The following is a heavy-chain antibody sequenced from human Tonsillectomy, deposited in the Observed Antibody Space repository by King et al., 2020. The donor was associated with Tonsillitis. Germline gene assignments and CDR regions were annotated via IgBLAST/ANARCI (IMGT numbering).Heavy chain of an antibody. CDR2: IDYGGSET. V-gene: IGHV3-7*01. J-gene: IGHJ4*02. CDR3: ARSDEIGTVDY. Sequence: VQLVESGGGLVQPGGSLSLSCAASGFTFSSYWMSWVRQAPGKGLEWVANIDYGGSETYYVDSMKGRLTISRDNANNSLYLQMNSLRAEDTSVYYCARSDEIGTVDYWGQGTLVTVSS. D-gene: IGHD2-8*02. CDR1: GFTFSSYW.